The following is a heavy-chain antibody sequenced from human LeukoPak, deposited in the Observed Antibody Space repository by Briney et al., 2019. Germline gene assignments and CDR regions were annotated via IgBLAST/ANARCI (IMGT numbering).Heavy chain of an antibody. V-gene: IGHV1-2*02. D-gene: IGHD5-18*01. CDR2: INPNSGGT. Sequence: ASVKVSCKASRYTFTGYYMHWVRQAPGQGLEWMGWINPNSGGTEYAKKFEGRVTMPRDTSISTAYMELSRLRSDDTAVYYGARGTGEGYTYGRYYFDYWGQGTLVTVSS. CDR1: RYTFTGYY. CDR3: ARGTGEGYTYGRYYFDY. J-gene: IGHJ4*02.